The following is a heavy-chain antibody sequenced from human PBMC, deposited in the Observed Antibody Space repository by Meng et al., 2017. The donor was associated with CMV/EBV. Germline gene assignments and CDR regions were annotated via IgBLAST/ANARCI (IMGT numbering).Heavy chain of an antibody. CDR1: GGSISSSSYY. CDR3: ARVQGSYDFWSGYYTSYYYGMDG. CDR2: IYYSGST. D-gene: IGHD3-3*01. Sequence: SETLSLTCTVSGGSISSSSYYWGWIRQPPGKGLEWIGSIYYSGSTYYNPSLKSRVTISVDTSKNQFSLKLSSVTAADTAVYYCARVQGSYDFWSGYYTSYYYGMDGWGKG. J-gene: IGHJ6*04. V-gene: IGHV4-39*07.